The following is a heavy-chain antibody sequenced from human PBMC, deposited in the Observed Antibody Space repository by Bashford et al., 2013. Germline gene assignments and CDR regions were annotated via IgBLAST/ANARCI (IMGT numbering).Heavy chain of an antibody. J-gene: IGHJ4*02. CDR3: ARRGTIFGGPFDY. CDR2: ISSGGTT. V-gene: IGHV3-53*01. D-gene: IGHD3-3*01. Sequence: VRQAPGKGLEWVSVISSGGTTYYADSVKGRFTISRDNSKNTLYLQMNSLRAEDTAVYYCARRGTIFGGPFDYWGQGTLVTVSS.